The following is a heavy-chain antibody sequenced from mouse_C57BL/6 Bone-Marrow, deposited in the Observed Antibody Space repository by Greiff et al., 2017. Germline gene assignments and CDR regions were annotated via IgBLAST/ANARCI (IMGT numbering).Heavy chain of an antibody. J-gene: IGHJ3*01. CDR2: IYPRSGNT. D-gene: IGHD1-1*01. CDR3: ASYYGSSYPAWFAY. V-gene: IGHV1-81*01. Sequence: QVQLKQSGAELARPGASVKLSCKASGYTFTSYGISWVKQRTGQGLEWIGEIYPRSGNTYYNEKFKGKATLTADKSSSTAYMELRSLTSEDSAVYFCASYYGSSYPAWFAYWGQGTTVTVS. CDR1: GYTFTSYG.